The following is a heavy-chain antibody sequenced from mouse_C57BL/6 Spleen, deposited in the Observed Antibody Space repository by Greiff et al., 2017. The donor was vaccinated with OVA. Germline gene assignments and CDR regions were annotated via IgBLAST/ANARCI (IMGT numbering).Heavy chain of an antibody. CDR2: ISSGGDYI. D-gene: IGHD3-2*02. CDR3: TRETAQATDYYAMDY. CDR1: GFTFSSYA. V-gene: IGHV5-9-1*02. J-gene: IGHJ4*01. Sequence: EVQLVESGEGLVKPGGSLKLSCAASGFTFSSYAMSWVRQTPEKRLEWVAYISSGGDYIYYADTVKGRFTISRDNARNTLYLQMSSLKSEDTAMYYCTRETAQATDYYAMDYWGQGTSVTVSS.